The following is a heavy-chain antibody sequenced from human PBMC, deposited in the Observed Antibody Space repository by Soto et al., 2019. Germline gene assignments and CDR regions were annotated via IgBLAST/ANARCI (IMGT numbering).Heavy chain of an antibody. D-gene: IGHD3-10*01. J-gene: IGHJ5*02. CDR3: ARIITSAGTNCFDP. CDR2: IYYSGSH. V-gene: IGHV4-31*03. Sequence: QVQLQESAPGLVTPSQTLSLTCTVSGGSISSVGFYWSWIRQHPGKGLEWIWHIYYSGSHYYTPTLKSRVTIAVHPSTNPVSMRLSSLTAAATAMYYCARIITSAGTNCFDPWGQGTLVTVS. CDR1: GGSISSVGFY.